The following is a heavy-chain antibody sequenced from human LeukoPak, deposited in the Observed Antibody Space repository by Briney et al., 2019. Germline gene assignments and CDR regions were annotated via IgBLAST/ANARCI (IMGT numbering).Heavy chain of an antibody. Sequence: PGGSLRLSCAAYGFIFSSYSMSWVRQAPGKGLEWVSVITGSGGNTYYADSVKGRFTISKDNSKNTVYLQMSSLRVDDTAVYYCAKAASSSWPSYYYGMDVWGQGTTVTVSS. CDR3: AKAASSSWPSYYYGMDV. CDR1: GFIFSSYS. V-gene: IGHV3-23*01. D-gene: IGHD6-13*01. J-gene: IGHJ6*02. CDR2: ITGSGGNT.